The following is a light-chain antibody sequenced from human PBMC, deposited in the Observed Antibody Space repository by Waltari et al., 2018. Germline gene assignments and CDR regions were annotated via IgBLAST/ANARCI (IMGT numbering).Light chain of an antibody. Sequence: QSALTQPRSVSGPPGQSVTIPCTGTSSDGGAYNYVSCYQQHPGKAPKLIIYNANKWPSGVPDRFSGSKSGNTASLTISGLQAEDEADYYCCSYAGTYYLFGTGTKVTVL. J-gene: IGLJ1*01. CDR2: NAN. V-gene: IGLV2-11*01. CDR3: CSYAGTYYL. CDR1: SSDGGAYNY.